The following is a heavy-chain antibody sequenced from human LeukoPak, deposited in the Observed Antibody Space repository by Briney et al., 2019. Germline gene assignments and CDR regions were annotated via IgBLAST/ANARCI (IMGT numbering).Heavy chain of an antibody. Sequence: GSLRLSCAASGFTFSSYSMNWVRQPPGKGLEWIGEINHSGSTNYNPSLKSRVTISVDTSKNQFSLKLSSVTAADTAVYYCARSMILVVVAARRRRRFDYWGQGTLVTVSS. J-gene: IGHJ4*02. V-gene: IGHV4-34*01. CDR3: ARSMILVVVAARRRRRFDY. CDR2: INHSGST. D-gene: IGHD2-15*01. CDR1: GFTFSSYS.